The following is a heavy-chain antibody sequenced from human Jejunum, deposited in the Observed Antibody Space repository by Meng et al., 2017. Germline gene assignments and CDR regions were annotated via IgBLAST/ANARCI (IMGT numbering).Heavy chain of an antibody. CDR3: AKLTSF. J-gene: IGHJ4*02. CDR1: GFTFSISS. CDR2: FAANNST. D-gene: IGHD3-16*01. V-gene: IGHV3-23*04. Sequence: VRLVESGGGVVQPGTSLRLSCAASGFTFSISSMSWVRQAPGKGLEWVSTFAANNSTYYAESVKGRFTISRDNSKNTLSLQMNSLRAEDTAVYYCAKLTSFWGQGTLVTVSS.